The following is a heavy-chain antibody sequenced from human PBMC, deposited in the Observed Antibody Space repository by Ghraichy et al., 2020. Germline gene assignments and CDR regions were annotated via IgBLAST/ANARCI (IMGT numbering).Heavy chain of an antibody. J-gene: IGHJ6*03. Sequence: GESLNISCAASGFTFDDYAMHWVRQAPGKGLEWVSLISGDGGSTYYADSVKGRFTISRDNSKNSLYLQMNSLRTEDTALYYCAKDFFLDVVVPVAIGGDYMDVWGKGTTVTVSS. D-gene: IGHD2-2*01. CDR3: AKDFFLDVVVPVAIGGDYMDV. V-gene: IGHV3-43*02. CDR2: ISGDGGST. CDR1: GFTFDDYA.